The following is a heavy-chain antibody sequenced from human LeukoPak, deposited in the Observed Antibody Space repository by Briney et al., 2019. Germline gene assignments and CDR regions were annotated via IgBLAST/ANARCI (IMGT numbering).Heavy chain of an antibody. CDR2: INPSGGST. CDR1: GYTFTSYY. V-gene: IGHV1-46*01. J-gene: IGHJ3*02. D-gene: IGHD5-12*01. Sequence: ASVKVSCKASGYTFTSYYMHWVRQAPGQGLEWMGIINPSGGSTSYAQKFQGRVTMTRDTSTSTVYMELSSLRSEDTAVYYCARVGYSGYDWQEGPTMYAFDIWGQGTMVTVSS. CDR3: ARVGYSGYDWQEGPTMYAFDI.